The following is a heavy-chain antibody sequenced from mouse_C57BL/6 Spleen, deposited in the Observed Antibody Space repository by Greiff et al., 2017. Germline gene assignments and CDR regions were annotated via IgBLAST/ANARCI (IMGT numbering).Heavy chain of an antibody. CDR3: AREATRMYY. J-gene: IGHJ4*01. Sequence: QVQLQQPGAELVRPGTSVKLSCKASGYTFTSYWMHWVKQRPGQGLEWIGVIDPSDSYTNYNQKFKGKATLTVDTSYSTAYMQLSSLTSEDSAVYYCAREATRMYYWGQGPSVTVSS. CDR2: IDPSDSYT. D-gene: IGHD3-2*02. CDR1: GYTFTSYW. V-gene: IGHV1-59*01.